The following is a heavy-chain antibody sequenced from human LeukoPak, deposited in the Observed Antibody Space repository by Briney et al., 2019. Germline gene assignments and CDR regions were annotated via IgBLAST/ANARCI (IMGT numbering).Heavy chain of an antibody. CDR3: ARASEGRDGYNLAYYYMDV. V-gene: IGHV1-18*01. CDR2: ISAYNGNT. J-gene: IGHJ6*03. Sequence: ASVKVSCKASGYTFTSYGISWVRQAPGQGLEWMGWISAYNGNTNYAQKLQGRVTMTTDTSTSTAYMELRSLRSDDTAVYYCARASEGRDGYNLAYYYMDVWGKGTTVTVSS. D-gene: IGHD5-24*01. CDR1: GYTFTSYG.